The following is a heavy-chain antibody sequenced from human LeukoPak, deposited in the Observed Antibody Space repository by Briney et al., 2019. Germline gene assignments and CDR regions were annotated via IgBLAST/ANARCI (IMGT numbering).Heavy chain of an antibody. CDR1: GFIVNSNY. J-gene: IGHJ3*01. V-gene: IGHV3-53*01. CDR3: ARGVTVRGGPFDV. D-gene: IGHD3-22*01. Sequence: GGSLKLSCAASGFIVNSNYMNWVRQAPGKGLEWVSLIYSDGSTYYADSVKGRFIISRDNSKNSLDLQMNSLRAEDTAVYHCARGVTVRGGPFDVWGQGTMVTVSS. CDR2: IYSDGST.